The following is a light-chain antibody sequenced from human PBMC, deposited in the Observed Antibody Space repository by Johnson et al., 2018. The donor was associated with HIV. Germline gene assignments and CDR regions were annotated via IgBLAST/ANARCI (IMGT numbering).Light chain of an antibody. CDR2: DDY. V-gene: IGLV1-51*01. J-gene: IGLJ1*01. Sequence: QSVLTQPPSVSAAPGQRVNISCSGHSSNIENYFVSWYQQLPGAAPRLLIYDDYKRPSGIPDRFSGSKSGASATLGITGLQTGDEAVYYCGVWDASLSPHYVFGTGTTLTVL. CDR3: GVWDASLSPHYV. CDR1: SSNIENYF.